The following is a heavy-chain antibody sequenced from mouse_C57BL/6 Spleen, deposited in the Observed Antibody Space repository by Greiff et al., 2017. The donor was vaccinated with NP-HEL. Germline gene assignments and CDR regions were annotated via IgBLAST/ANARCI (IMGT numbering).Heavy chain of an antibody. CDR2: INPYNGGT. V-gene: IGHV1-19*01. D-gene: IGHD1-1*01. CDR3: ARGGSYCYGSGLYWYFDV. J-gene: IGHJ1*03. Sequence: VQLQQSGPVLVKPGASVKMSCKASGYTFTDYYMNWVKQSHGKSLEWIGVINPYNGGTSYNQKFKGKATLTVDKSSSTAYMELNSLTSEDSAVYYCARGGSYCYGSGLYWYFDVWGTGTTVTVSS. CDR1: GYTFTDYY.